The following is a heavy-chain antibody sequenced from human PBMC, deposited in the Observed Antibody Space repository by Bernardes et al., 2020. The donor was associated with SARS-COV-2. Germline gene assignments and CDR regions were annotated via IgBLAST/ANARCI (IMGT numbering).Heavy chain of an antibody. Sequence: SETLSLTCTVSGGSISSYYWSWIRQPAGKGLEWIGRIYTSGSTNYNPSLKSRVTMSVDTSKNQFSLKLSSVTAADTAVYYCARGYCSSTSCYFPKWPRYYYYGMDVWGQGTTVTVSS. CDR2: IYTSGST. D-gene: IGHD2-2*01. V-gene: IGHV4-4*07. CDR1: GGSISSYY. CDR3: ARGYCSSTSCYFPKWPRYYYYGMDV. J-gene: IGHJ6*02.